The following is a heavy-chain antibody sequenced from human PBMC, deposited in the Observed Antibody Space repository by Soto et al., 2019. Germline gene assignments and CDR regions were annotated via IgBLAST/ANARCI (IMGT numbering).Heavy chain of an antibody. CDR3: AEDHGTTASGVVIKGSDY. V-gene: IGHV3-33*06. D-gene: IGHD3-3*01. Sequence: QVQLVESGGGVVQPGRSLRLSCAASGFTFSHYGMHWVRQAPGKGLEWVAVIWYDGSNKYYADSVKGRFTISRDNSKDTLYLQMNSRRAEDTAVYYCAEDHGTTASGVVIKGSDYWGQGTLVTVSS. CDR1: GFTFSHYG. J-gene: IGHJ4*02. CDR2: IWYDGSNK.